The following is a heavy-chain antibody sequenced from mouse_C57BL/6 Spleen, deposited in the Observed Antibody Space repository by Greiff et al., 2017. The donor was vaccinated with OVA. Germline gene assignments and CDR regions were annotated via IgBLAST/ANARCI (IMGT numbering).Heavy chain of an antibody. CDR2: INPNNGGT. CDR1: GYTFTDYN. CDR3: ARTTTVVANWYFDV. V-gene: IGHV1-22*01. Sequence: EVQLQQSGPELVKPGASVKMSCKASGYTFTDYNMHWVKQSHGKSLEWIGYINPNNGGTSYNQKFKGKATLTVNKSSSTAYMELRSLTSEDSAVYYCARTTTVVANWYFDVWGTGTTVTVSS. J-gene: IGHJ1*03. D-gene: IGHD1-1*01.